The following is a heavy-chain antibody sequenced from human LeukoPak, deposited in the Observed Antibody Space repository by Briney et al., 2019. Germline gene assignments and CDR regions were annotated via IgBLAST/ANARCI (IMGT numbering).Heavy chain of an antibody. J-gene: IGHJ5*02. CDR3: ARAYSSSWYRDDWFDP. V-gene: IGHV4-59*12. CDR1: GGSISSYY. Sequence: SETLSLTCTVSGGSISSYYWSWIRQPPGKGLEWIGYIYYSGSTNYNPSLKSRVTISVDTSKNQFSLKLSSVTAADTAVYYCARAYSSSWYRDDWFDPWGQGTLVTVSS. D-gene: IGHD6-13*01. CDR2: IYYSGST.